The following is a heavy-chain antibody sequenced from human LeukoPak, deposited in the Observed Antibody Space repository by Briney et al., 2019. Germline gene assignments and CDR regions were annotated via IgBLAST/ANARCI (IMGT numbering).Heavy chain of an antibody. CDR1: GFTFSSYG. CDR3: AKGRHMVRGVIGYFDY. V-gene: IGHV3-30*18. CDR2: ISYDGSNK. D-gene: IGHD3-10*01. Sequence: GGSLRPSCAASGFTFSSYGMHWVRQAPGKGLEWVAVISYDGSNKYYADSVKGRLTISRDNSKNTLYLQMNSLRAEDTAVYYCAKGRHMVRGVIGYFDYWGQGTLVTVSS. J-gene: IGHJ4*02.